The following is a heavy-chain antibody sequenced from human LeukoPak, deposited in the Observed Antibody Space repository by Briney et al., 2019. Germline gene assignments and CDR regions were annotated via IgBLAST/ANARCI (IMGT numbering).Heavy chain of an antibody. CDR2: ISAYNGNT. V-gene: IGHV1-18*01. CDR1: GYTFTSYG. Sequence: ASVKVSCKASGYTFTSYGISWVRQAPGQGLEWMGWISAYNGNTNYAQKLQGRVTMTTDTSTSTAYTELRSLRSDDTAVYYCARDSGSFGAEAFDIWGQGTMVTVSS. D-gene: IGHD1-26*01. CDR3: ARDSGSFGAEAFDI. J-gene: IGHJ3*02.